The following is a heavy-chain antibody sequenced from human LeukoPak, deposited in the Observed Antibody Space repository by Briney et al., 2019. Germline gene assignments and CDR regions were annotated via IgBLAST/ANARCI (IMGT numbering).Heavy chain of an antibody. CDR3: ARDRGYGDYERADY. J-gene: IGHJ4*02. Sequence: ASVKASCKAAGYTFTSYGISWVRQAPGQGLEWMGWISAYNGNTNYVQKLQGRVTMTTDTSTSTVYMEMRSLRSDDTAVYYCARDRGYGDYERADYWGQGTLVTVSS. CDR2: ISAYNGNT. V-gene: IGHV1-18*01. D-gene: IGHD4-17*01. CDR1: GYTFTSYG.